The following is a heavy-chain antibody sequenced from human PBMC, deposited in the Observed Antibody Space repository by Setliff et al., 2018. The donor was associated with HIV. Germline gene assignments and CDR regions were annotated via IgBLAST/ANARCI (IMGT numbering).Heavy chain of an antibody. CDR1: RGTFSSFA. CDR2: IIPIFGTA. V-gene: IGHV1-69*13. CDR3: ARGIDGSYLKFFDN. Sequence: GASVKVSCKTSRGTFSSFALSWVRQAPGQGLEWMGGIIPIFGTANYARKFQGRLTISADASTRTAYMELSSLRSEDTAVYYCARGIDGSYLKFFDNWGQGTLVTVSS. D-gene: IGHD1-26*01. J-gene: IGHJ4*02.